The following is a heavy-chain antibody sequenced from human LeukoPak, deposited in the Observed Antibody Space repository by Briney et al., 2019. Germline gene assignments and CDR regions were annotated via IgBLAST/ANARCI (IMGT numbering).Heavy chain of an antibody. CDR3: ARDWTTETTAPRY. CDR2: ISYDGSNK. V-gene: IGHV3-30-3*01. J-gene: IGHJ4*02. D-gene: IGHD4-17*01. Sequence: PGGSLRLSCAASGFTFSNYAMHWVRQAPGKGLEWVAVISYDGSNKYYADSVKGRFTISRDNSKNTLYLQMNSLRTEDTAVYYCARDWTTETTAPRYWGQGTLVTVSS. CDR1: GFTFSNYA.